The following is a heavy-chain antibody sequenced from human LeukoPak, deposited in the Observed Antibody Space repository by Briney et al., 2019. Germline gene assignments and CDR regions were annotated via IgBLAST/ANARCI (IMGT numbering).Heavy chain of an antibody. CDR1: GFTFSSYG. Sequence: GGSLRLSCAASGFTFSSYGMHWVRQAPGKGLEWVAFIRYDGSNKYYADSVKGRFTISRDNAKNSLYLQMNSLRAEDMAVYYCARTFDYWGQGTLVTVSS. J-gene: IGHJ4*02. D-gene: IGHD1-7*01. CDR2: IRYDGSNK. V-gene: IGHV3-30*02. CDR3: ARTFDY.